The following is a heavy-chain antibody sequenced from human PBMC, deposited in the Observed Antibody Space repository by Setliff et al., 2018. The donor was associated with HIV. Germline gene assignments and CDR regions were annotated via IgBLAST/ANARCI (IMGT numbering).Heavy chain of an antibody. CDR3: ARVGLWSHYSPDY. V-gene: IGHV3-48*04. Sequence: GGSLRLSCAASVFTFGDYSVNWVRQAPGKGLEWVSYISGSSSTNYARSGKGRFTISRDDAKNSLYLEMNSLRVEDTAVYYCARVGLWSHYSPDYWGQGTLVTVSS. J-gene: IGHJ4*02. CDR2: ISGSSST. D-gene: IGHD3-3*01. CDR1: VFTFGDYS.